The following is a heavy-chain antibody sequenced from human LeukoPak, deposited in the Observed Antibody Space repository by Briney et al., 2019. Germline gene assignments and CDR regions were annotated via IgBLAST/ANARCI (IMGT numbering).Heavy chain of an antibody. Sequence: SETLSLTCTVSGGSISSSSSYWGWIRQPPGTGLEWIAIIYYSGHTNYNPSLESRVTISVDTSKNQFSLKLTSVTAADTAVYYCARLSSTWFDYWGQGALVTVSP. V-gene: IGHV4-39*01. D-gene: IGHD6-13*01. CDR3: ARLSSTWFDY. CDR2: IYYSGHT. CDR1: GGSISSSSSY. J-gene: IGHJ4*02.